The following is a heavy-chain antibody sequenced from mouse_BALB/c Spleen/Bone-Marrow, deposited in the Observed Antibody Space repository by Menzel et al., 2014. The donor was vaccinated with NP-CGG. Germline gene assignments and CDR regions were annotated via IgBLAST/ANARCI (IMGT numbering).Heavy chain of an antibody. CDR2: ISYSGST. V-gene: IGHV3-8*02. D-gene: IGHD1-1*02. Sequence: EVQLQQSGPSLVKPSQTLSLTCSVTGDSITSGYWNWIRKFPGSKLEYMGYISYSGSTYYNPSLKSRISITRDTSKNQYYLQLNSVTTEDTATYYCARGRAMGFAYWGQGTLVTVSA. CDR3: ARGRAMGFAY. CDR1: GDSITSGY. J-gene: IGHJ3*01.